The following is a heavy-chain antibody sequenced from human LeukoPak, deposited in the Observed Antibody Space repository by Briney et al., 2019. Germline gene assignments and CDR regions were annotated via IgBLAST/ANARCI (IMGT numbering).Heavy chain of an antibody. CDR2: IYYSGST. CDR3: AREGRVLYSSRRLPSVFDP. V-gene: IGHV4-30-4*01. J-gene: IGHJ5*02. D-gene: IGHD6-13*01. CDR1: GGSISSGDYY. Sequence: PSETLSLTCTVSGGSISSGDYYWSWIRQPPGKGLEWIGYIYYSGSTYYNPSLKSRVTISVDTSKNQFSLKLSSVTAADTAVYYCAREGRVLYSSRRLPSVFDPWGQGTLVTVSS.